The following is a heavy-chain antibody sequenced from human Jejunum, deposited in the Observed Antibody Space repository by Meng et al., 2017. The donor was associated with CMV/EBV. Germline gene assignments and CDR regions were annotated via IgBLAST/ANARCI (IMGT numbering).Heavy chain of an antibody. CDR3: ASLNYYDSRGYHWYFDL. CDR1: FSNYW. D-gene: IGHD3-22*01. CDR2: IKQDASET. Sequence: FSNYWMSWVRQAPGKGLEWVANIKQDASETYYLDSLKGRFTISRDNAENSLYLQMSSLRAEDTAVYYCASLNYYDSRGYHWYFDLWGRGTLVTVSS. J-gene: IGHJ2*01. V-gene: IGHV3-7*01.